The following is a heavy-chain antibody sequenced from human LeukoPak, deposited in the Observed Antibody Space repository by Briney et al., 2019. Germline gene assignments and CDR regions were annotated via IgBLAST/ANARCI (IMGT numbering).Heavy chain of an antibody. CDR2: IYYSGST. D-gene: IGHD3-16*01. Sequence: PSETLSLTCTVSGGSISSSTYYWGWIRQPPGKGLEWIGSIYYSGSTYYNPSLKSRVTISVDTSKNQFSLKLSSVTAADTAVYYCARLGAPPYYNYMDVWGKGTTVTVSS. V-gene: IGHV4-39*07. CDR3: ARLGAPPYYNYMDV. CDR1: GGSISSSTYY. J-gene: IGHJ6*03.